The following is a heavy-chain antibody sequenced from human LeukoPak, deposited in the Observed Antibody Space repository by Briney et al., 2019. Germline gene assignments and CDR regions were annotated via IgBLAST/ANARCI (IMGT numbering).Heavy chain of an antibody. D-gene: IGHD3-22*01. J-gene: IGHJ5*02. CDR2: VHRDDDK. Sequence: SGPTLVNPTQTLTLTCTFSGFSLSTSAVGVGWIRQPPGKALEWLALVHRDDDKRYSPSLKSRLTITKDASRNQVVLTMTNMDPVDTATYYCAHATLVYDSSGYYMGWFDPWGQGTLVTVSS. V-gene: IGHV2-5*02. CDR1: GFSLSTSAVG. CDR3: AHATLVYDSSGYYMGWFDP.